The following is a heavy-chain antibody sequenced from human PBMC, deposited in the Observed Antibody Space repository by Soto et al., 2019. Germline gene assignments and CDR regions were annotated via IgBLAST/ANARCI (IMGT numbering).Heavy chain of an antibody. J-gene: IGHJ4*02. CDR3: ARATRYFGSFDS. V-gene: IGHV3-53*01. Sequence: WESLRLSCAASGFSVSNNYMTWVRQAPGKGLEWVSIIYSGGSTYYSESVKGRTTISRDTSKNIVFLQVNSLRAEDTAVYFCARATRYFGSFDSWGQGTLVTVSS. CDR2: IYSGGST. D-gene: IGHD3-3*01. CDR1: GFSVSNNY.